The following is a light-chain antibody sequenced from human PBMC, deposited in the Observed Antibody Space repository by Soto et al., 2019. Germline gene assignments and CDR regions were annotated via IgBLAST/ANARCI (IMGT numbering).Light chain of an antibody. CDR3: QLYNSDSHT. J-gene: IGKJ1*01. CDR2: KAS. V-gene: IGKV1-5*03. Sequence: VPLTHSPATLSGTVGDRVTNPCLASQTSRSWLAWYQQKQGKAPKLLIYKASTLKGGVPSRFSGSGSGTEFTLTIICLQPDDFATYYCQLYNSDSHTFCQGTMV. CDR1: QTSRSW.